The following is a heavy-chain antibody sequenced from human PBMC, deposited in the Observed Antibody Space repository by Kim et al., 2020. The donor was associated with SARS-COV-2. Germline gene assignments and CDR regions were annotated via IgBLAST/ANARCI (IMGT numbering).Heavy chain of an antibody. J-gene: IGHJ4*02. D-gene: IGHD5-12*01. Sequence: VKGRVTIARDNAKNSLYLQMNSLRAEDTALYYCAKDKSTSGYDYEHYFDYWGQGTLVTVSS. V-gene: IGHV3-9*01. CDR3: AKDKSTSGYDYEHYFDY.